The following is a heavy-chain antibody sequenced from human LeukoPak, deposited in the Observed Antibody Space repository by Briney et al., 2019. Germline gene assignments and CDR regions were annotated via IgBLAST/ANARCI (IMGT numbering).Heavy chain of an antibody. V-gene: IGHV3-30*02. CDR3: AKDGYAHNTAMDNFDY. J-gene: IGHJ4*02. D-gene: IGHD5-18*01. CDR2: IRYDGSNK. Sequence: PGGSLRLSCAASGFTFSSYGMYWVRQAPGKGLEWVAFIRYDGSNKYYADSVKGRFTISRDNSKNTLYLQMNSLRAEDTAVYYCAKDGYAHNTAMDNFDYWGQGTLVTVSS. CDR1: GFTFSSYG.